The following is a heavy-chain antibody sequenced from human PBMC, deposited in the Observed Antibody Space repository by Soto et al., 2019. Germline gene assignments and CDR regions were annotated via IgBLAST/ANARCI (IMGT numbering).Heavy chain of an antibody. CDR2: ANLSGST. V-gene: IGHV4-34*01. CDR1: GGSFSGHY. CDR3: ARGISMIVEVQRDAPDKYYFDS. D-gene: IGHD3-22*01. Sequence: QVQLQQWGAGLLKPSKTLSLTCAVYGGSFSGHYWSWIRQPPGKGLGGIGEANLSGSTNSNPSLKSRVTISADTSKNQFSLKLSSVTAADTALYYCARGISMIVEVQRDAPDKYYFDSWGQGTLVTVSS. J-gene: IGHJ4*02.